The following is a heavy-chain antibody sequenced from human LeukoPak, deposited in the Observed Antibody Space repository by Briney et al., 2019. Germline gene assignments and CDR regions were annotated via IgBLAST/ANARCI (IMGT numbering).Heavy chain of an antibody. CDR2: IYSGGSS. J-gene: IGHJ4*02. CDR1: GFTVTTNY. Sequence: GGSLRLSCAASGFTVTTNYMSWVRQAPGKGLEGVSVIYSGGSSYYADSVQGRFTISRDNSKNTLYVQMNSLRAEDTAVYYCAKSVGSGSYYNNDCWGQGTLVTVSS. V-gene: IGHV3-53*01. D-gene: IGHD3-10*01. CDR3: AKSVGSGSYYNNDC.